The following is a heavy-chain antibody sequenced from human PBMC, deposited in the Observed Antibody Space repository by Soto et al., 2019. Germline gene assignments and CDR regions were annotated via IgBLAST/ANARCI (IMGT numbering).Heavy chain of an antibody. CDR1: GGTFSSYA. D-gene: IGHD3-22*01. CDR3: ARVTVPYDSSGYYFDY. J-gene: IGHJ4*02. Sequence: QVQLVQSGAEVKKPGSSVKVSCKASGGTFSSYAISWVRQTPGQGLEWMGGIIPIFGTANYAQKFQGRVTITADESTSTAYMELSSLRSEDTAVYYCARVTVPYDSSGYYFDYWGQGTLVTVSS. CDR2: IIPIFGTA. V-gene: IGHV1-69*01.